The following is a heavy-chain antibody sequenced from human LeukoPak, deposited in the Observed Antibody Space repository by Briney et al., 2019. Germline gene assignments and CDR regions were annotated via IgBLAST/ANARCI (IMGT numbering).Heavy chain of an antibody. J-gene: IGHJ5*02. V-gene: IGHV4-34*01. CDR1: GGSFSGYY. Sequence: SETLSLTCAVYGGSFSGYYWSWIRQPPGKGLEWIGEINHSGSTNYNPSLKSRVTISVDTSKNQFSLELSSVTAADTAVYYCARGHLDIVVVPAAPGGNWFDPWGQGTLVTVSS. CDR3: ARGHLDIVVVPAAPGGNWFDP. D-gene: IGHD2-2*01. CDR2: INHSGST.